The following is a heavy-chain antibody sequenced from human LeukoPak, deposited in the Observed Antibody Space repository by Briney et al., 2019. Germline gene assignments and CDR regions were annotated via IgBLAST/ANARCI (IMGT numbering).Heavy chain of an antibody. V-gene: IGHV3-23*01. J-gene: IGHJ4*02. CDR3: AKDSDFWSGYYQPNSFDY. Sequence: GGSLRLSCAASRFTFSSYAMSWVRQAPGKGPEWVSAISGSGGSTYYADSVKGRFTISRDNSKNTLYLQMNSLRAEDTAVYYCAKDSDFWSGYYQPNSFDYWGQGTLVTVSS. D-gene: IGHD3-3*01. CDR2: ISGSGGST. CDR1: RFTFSSYA.